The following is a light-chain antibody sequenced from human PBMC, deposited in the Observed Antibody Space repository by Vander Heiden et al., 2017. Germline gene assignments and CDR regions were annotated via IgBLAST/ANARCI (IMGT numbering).Light chain of an antibody. V-gene: IGLV3-1*01. CDR1: KLGDKY. J-gene: IGLJ2*01. CDR2: QDS. Sequence: SYELTQPPSVSVSPGQTASITCSGDKLGDKYACWYQQKPGQSPVLVIYQDSKRPSGIPERFSGSNSGNTATLTISGTQAMDEADYYCQAWDSSVKVFGGGTKLTGL. CDR3: QAWDSSVKV.